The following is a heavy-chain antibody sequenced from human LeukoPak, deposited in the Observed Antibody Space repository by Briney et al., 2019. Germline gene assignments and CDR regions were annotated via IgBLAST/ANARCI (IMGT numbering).Heavy chain of an antibody. Sequence: GGSMRLSCEASGFTFSDYYISWIRQAPGKGLEWASYISSSGSTIYYANSVKGRFTISRDNDKNSLYLQMNSLRAEDTAVYYCARAPRYCSSTSCHLDYWGQGTLVTVSS. D-gene: IGHD2-2*01. J-gene: IGHJ4*02. CDR1: GFTFSDYY. CDR3: ARAPRYCSSTSCHLDY. CDR2: ISSSGSTI. V-gene: IGHV3-11*01.